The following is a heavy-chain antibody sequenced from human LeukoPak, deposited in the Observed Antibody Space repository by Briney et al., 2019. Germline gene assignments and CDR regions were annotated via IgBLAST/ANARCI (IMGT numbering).Heavy chain of an antibody. J-gene: IGHJ3*02. CDR3: ARIKPITGTTKAFDI. V-gene: IGHV4-59*01. CDR1: GGSIRSYY. D-gene: IGHD1-7*01. Sequence: SETLSLTCTVSGGSIRSYYWSWIRHPPGKGLEWIGYIYYSGSTNYNPSLKSRVTISVDTSKNQFSLKLSSVTAADTAVYYCARIKPITGTTKAFDIWGQGTMVTVSS. CDR2: IYYSGST.